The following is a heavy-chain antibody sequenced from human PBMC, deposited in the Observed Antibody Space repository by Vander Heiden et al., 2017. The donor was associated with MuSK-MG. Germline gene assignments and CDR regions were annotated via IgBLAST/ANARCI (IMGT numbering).Heavy chain of an antibody. CDR3: ARRSRDAFDI. CDR2: VFTSGGT. CDR1: GRTVSNNY. Sequence: EGQLVESGGDLVQPGGSLRLSCAASGRTVSNNYMTWVRQAPGKGLECVSVVFTSGGTYYADSARGRFTISRDSSKNTLYLQMKSLRAEDTAVYYCARRSRDAFDIWGQGTMVTVSS. J-gene: IGHJ3*02. V-gene: IGHV3-66*01.